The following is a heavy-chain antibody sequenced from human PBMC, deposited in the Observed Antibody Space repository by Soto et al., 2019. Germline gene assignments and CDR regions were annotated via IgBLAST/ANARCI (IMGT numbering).Heavy chain of an antibody. CDR3: ARPSSSSTYYFDY. J-gene: IGHJ4*02. V-gene: IGHV4-34*01. Sequence: SETLSLTCAVYGGSFSGYYWSWIRQPPGKGLEWIGEINHSGSTNYNPSLKSRVTISVDTSKNQFSLKLSSVTAADTAVYYCARPSSSSTYYFDYWGQGTLVNVSS. CDR1: GGSFSGYY. CDR2: INHSGST. D-gene: IGHD6-6*01.